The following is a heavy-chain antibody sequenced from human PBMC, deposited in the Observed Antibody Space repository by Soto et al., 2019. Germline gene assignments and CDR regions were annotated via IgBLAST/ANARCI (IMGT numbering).Heavy chain of an antibody. CDR1: GFTFSSYA. V-gene: IGHV3-23*01. Sequence: EVQLLESGGGLVQPGGSLRLSCAASGFTFSSYAMSWVRQAPGKGLEWVSAISGSGGSTYYADSVKGRFTISRDNSKNTLYMQMNSLRAEDTAVYYCAKDVRYSNYFDYWGQGTLVTVSS. CDR2: ISGSGGST. CDR3: AKDVRYSNYFDY. J-gene: IGHJ4*02. D-gene: IGHD4-4*01.